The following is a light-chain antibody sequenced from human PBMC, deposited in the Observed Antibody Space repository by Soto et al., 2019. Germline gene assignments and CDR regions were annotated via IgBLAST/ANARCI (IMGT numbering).Light chain of an antibody. V-gene: IGKV3-20*01. CDR2: GAS. CDR1: QSVASSN. J-gene: IGKJ1*01. CDR3: QQAWA. Sequence: EIVLTQSPGTLSLSPGERATPSCRASQSVASSNLVWYQRSSGQAPRLLIYGASSRATGIPDRFSGSGSGTDFTLTISRLEPEDFAVYYWQQAWAFGQGTKVEIK.